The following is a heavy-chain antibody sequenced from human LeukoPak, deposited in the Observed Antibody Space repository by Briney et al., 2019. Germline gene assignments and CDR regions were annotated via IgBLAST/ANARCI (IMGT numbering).Heavy chain of an antibody. J-gene: IGHJ3*02. Sequence: GGSLRLSCAASGFTFSSYSMNWVRQAPGKGLEWVSSISSSSSYIYYADSVKGRFTISRGNAKNSLYLQMNSLRAEDTAVYYCARIRSEIIVVVAASDAFDIWGQGTMVTVSS. CDR3: ARIRSEIIVVVAASDAFDI. CDR2: ISSSSSYI. V-gene: IGHV3-21*01. CDR1: GFTFSSYS. D-gene: IGHD2-15*01.